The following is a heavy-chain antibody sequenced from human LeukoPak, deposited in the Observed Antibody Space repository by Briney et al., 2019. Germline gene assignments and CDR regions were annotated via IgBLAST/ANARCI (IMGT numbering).Heavy chain of an antibody. CDR3: ALEGHYALTGYAEYFQH. CDR2: INWNSAKI. Sequence: GGSLRLSCAASGFTFDDYALHWVRQVPGKGLEWVSSINWNSAKIDYADSVKGRFTISRDNANNFLYLQMNSLRPDDTAFYYCALEGHYALTGYAEYFQHWGQGTQVIVSS. CDR1: GFTFDDYA. J-gene: IGHJ1*01. V-gene: IGHV3-9*01. D-gene: IGHD3-9*01.